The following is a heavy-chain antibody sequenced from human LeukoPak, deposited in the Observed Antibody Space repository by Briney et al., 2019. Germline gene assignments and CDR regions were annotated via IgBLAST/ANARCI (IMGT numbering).Heavy chain of an antibody. J-gene: IGHJ4*02. D-gene: IGHD5-24*01. CDR2: ISGSDGAT. Sequence: PGGSLRLSCEASGFIFSNYAMSWVRQAPGKGLEWVSVISGSDGATYYADSVKGRCTISRDNPKNTLYLQMNSLRAEDTAVYYCAKVGKDNYNYYYWGQGTLVTVSS. CDR3: AKVGKDNYNYYY. V-gene: IGHV3-23*01. CDR1: GFIFSNYA.